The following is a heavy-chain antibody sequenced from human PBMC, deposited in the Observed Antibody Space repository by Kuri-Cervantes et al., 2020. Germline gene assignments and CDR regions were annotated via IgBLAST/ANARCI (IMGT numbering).Heavy chain of an antibody. CDR1: GGSFSGYY. CDR3: ARRYSSGCLGY. Sequence: SQTLSLTCAVYGGSFSGYYWSWIRQPPGKGLEWIGEINHSGSTNYNPSLKSRVTISVDTSKNQFSLKLSSVTAADTAVYYCARRYSSGCLGYWGQGTLVTVSS. V-gene: IGHV4-34*01. CDR2: INHSGST. D-gene: IGHD6-19*01. J-gene: IGHJ4*02.